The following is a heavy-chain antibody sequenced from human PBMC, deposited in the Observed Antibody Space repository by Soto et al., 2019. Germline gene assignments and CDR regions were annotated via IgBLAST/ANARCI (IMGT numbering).Heavy chain of an antibody. J-gene: IGHJ4*02. CDR3: ARDRYYYGSGSLDY. V-gene: IGHV3-7*01. D-gene: IGHD3-10*01. CDR1: GFTFSNYW. Sequence: GGSLRLSCAASGFTFSNYWMSWVRQAPGKGLEWVANIKQDGSEKYYVDSVKGRFAISRDNAKNSLYLQMNSLRAEDAAVYYGARDRYYYGSGSLDYWGQGTLVTVSS. CDR2: IKQDGSEK.